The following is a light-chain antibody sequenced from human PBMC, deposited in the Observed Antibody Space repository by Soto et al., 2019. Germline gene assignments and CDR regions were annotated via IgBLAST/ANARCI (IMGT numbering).Light chain of an antibody. J-gene: IGKJ2*01. CDR1: QSISSY. V-gene: IGKV1-39*01. CDR3: QQSYSTPPYT. Sequence: DIHMTQSPSSLSASVEDSVTITCRASQSISSYLTWYQQKPGKAPKLLIYAPYSLQSGVPSRFSGSRSGTDFTLTISSLQPEDFATYYCQQSYSTPPYTFGHGTKLEIK. CDR2: APY.